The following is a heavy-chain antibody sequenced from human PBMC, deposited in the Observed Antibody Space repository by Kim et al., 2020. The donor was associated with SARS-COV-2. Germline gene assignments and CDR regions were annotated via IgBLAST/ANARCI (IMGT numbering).Heavy chain of an antibody. CDR3: ARDLIGAPVRTGFDS. D-gene: IGHD3-10*02. CDR2: INPNSGGT. V-gene: IGHV1-2*02. Sequence: ASVKVSCKASGYTFTDYYIHWVRQAPGQGLECMGWINPNSGGTNYPQKFQGRVTMTRDTSISTAYMEMSRLTSDDTAVYYCARDLIGAPVRTGFDSWGQGTLVTVSS. CDR1: GYTFTDYY. J-gene: IGHJ4*02.